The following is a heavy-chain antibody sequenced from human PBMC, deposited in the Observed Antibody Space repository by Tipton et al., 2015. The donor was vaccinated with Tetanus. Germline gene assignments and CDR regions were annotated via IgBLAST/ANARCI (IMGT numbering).Heavy chain of an antibody. CDR2: IYTSGST. CDR1: GGSISSYY. CDR3: AKDSQYSSSSFYFDH. D-gene: IGHD6-6*01. Sequence: TLSLTCTVSGGSISSYYWSWIRQPAGKGLEWIGRIYTSGSTNYNPSLKSRVTMSVDTSKNQFSLKLSSVTAADTAVYYCAKDSQYSSSSFYFDHWGQGTLVTVSS. V-gene: IGHV4-4*07. J-gene: IGHJ4*02.